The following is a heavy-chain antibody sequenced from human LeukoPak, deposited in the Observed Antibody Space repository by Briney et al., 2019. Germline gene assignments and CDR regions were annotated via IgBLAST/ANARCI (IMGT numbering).Heavy chain of an antibody. CDR2: IKQDGSDK. Sequence: GGSLRLSCAASGLTFSSDWMSWVRQAPGKGLEWVANIKQDGSDKYYVDSVKGRFTISRDNAKNSLYLQVNSLRVEDTAVYYCARDRAAGRPHFDYWGQGTLVTVSS. D-gene: IGHD6-13*01. CDR3: ARDRAAGRPHFDY. V-gene: IGHV3-7*01. CDR1: GLTFSSDW. J-gene: IGHJ4*02.